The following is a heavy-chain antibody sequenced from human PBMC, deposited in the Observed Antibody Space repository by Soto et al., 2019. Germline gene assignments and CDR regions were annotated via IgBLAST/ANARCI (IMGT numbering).Heavy chain of an antibody. D-gene: IGHD3-10*01. CDR2: VSAGGDMT. CDR1: GFTFSSYA. J-gene: IGHJ6*02. CDR3: ARGDRGGSGSPASYYFSGLDV. V-gene: IGHV3-23*01. Sequence: DVQLLESGGHLVQPGGSLRLSCAASGFTFSSYAMSWVRQAPGKGLEWVSSVSAGGDMTYYSDSVKGRFTISRDNSNNALFLQMNSLRIAETALYYCARGDRGGSGSPASYYFSGLDVWGPGNTVSFS.